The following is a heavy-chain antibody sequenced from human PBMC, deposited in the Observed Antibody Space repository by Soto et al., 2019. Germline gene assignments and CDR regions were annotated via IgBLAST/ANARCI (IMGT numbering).Heavy chain of an antibody. V-gene: IGHV1-18*01. CDR2: ISAYNGNT. D-gene: IGHD3-10*01. J-gene: IGHJ4*02. Sequence: ASVKVSCKASGYTFTSYGISWVRQAPGQGLEWMGWISAYNGNTNYAQKLQSRVTMTTHTSTSTAYMELTSLRSDDTAVYYCARREVYYYGSGSYYNRDYFDYWGQGTLVTVSS. CDR3: ARREVYYYGSGSYYNRDYFDY. CDR1: GYTFTSYG.